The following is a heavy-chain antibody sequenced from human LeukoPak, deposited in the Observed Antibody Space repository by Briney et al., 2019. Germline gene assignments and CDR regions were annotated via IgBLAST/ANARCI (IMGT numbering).Heavy chain of an antibody. Sequence: PGGSLRLSCAASGFTFSSYAMSWVRQAPGKGPEWVSAISVSGGSTYYADSVKGRFTISRDNSKNTLYLQMNSLRAEDTAVYYCAKAGWFGELLFSENWFDPWGQGTLVTVSS. CDR1: GFTFSSYA. CDR2: ISVSGGST. D-gene: IGHD3-10*01. V-gene: IGHV3-23*01. J-gene: IGHJ5*02. CDR3: AKAGWFGELLFSENWFDP.